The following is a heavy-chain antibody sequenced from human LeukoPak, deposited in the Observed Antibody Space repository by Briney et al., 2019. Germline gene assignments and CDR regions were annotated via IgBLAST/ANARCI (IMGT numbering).Heavy chain of an antibody. Sequence: GRSLRLSCAASGFTFSDYWMSWVRQAPGKGLEWVANIKQDGSEKYYVDSVKGRFTISRDNAKNSLYLQMNSLRAEDTAVYYCARGLAVPRTRHFDYWGQGTLVTVSS. V-gene: IGHV3-7*01. CDR3: ARGLAVPRTRHFDY. D-gene: IGHD6-19*01. CDR1: GFTFSDYW. CDR2: IKQDGSEK. J-gene: IGHJ4*02.